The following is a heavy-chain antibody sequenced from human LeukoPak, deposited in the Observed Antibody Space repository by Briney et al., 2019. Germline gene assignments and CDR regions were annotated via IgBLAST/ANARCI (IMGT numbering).Heavy chain of an antibody. J-gene: IGHJ4*02. CDR1: GYTFTNHD. V-gene: IGHV1-3*03. D-gene: IGHD2-2*02. CDR2: INPGNGIT. Sequence: GASVKVSCKASGYTFTNHDMHWVRQAPRQRLEWMGWINPGNGITKYSQEFQDRVTITWDTSASTVYMELSSLTSEDMAIYYCTLYNYWGQGTLVTVSS. CDR3: TLYNY.